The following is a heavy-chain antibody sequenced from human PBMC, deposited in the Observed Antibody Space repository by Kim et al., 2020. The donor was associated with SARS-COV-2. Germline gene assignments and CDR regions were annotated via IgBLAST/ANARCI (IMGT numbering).Heavy chain of an antibody. CDR2: MNPNSGNT. V-gene: IGHV1-8*01. J-gene: IGHJ5*02. Sequence: ASVKVSCKASGYTFTSYDINWVRQATGQGLEWMGWMNPNSGNTGYAQKFQGRVTMTRNTSISTAYMELSSLRSEDTAVYYCARARKVRNWFDPWGQGTLVTVSS. CDR3: ARARKVRNWFDP. CDR1: GYTFTSYD.